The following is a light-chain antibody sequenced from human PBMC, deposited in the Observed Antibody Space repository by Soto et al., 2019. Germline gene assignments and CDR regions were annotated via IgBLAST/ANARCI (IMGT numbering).Light chain of an antibody. V-gene: IGLV1-51*01. CDR1: SSNIGSDY. Sequence: QSVLTQPPSVSAAPGQKVTISCSGSSSNIGSDYVSWFQRLPGTAPKLLIYDNNKRPSVIPDRFSGSKSGTSATLGITGLQTGDEADYYCGTWDSSLSAGVFGGGTQLTVL. CDR3: GTWDSSLSAGV. CDR2: DNN. J-gene: IGLJ2*01.